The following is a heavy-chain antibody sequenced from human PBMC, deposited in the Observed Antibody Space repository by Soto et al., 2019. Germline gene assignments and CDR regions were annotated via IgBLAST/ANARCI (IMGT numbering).Heavy chain of an antibody. CDR1: GFTFSSYG. CDR3: ARDDYYGSGSYYRGYYYYMDV. Sequence: GGSLRLSCAASGFTFSSYGMHWVRQAPGKGLEWVAVIWYDGSNKYYADSVKGRFTISRDNSKNTLYLQMNSLRAEDTAVYYCARDDYYGSGSYYRGYYYYMDVWGKGTTVTVSS. CDR2: IWYDGSNK. J-gene: IGHJ6*03. D-gene: IGHD3-10*01. V-gene: IGHV3-33*01.